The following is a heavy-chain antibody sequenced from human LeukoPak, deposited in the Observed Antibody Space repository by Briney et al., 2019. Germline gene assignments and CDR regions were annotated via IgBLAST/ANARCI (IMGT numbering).Heavy chain of an antibody. CDR3: ARAKHVLLLGGKGAFDY. J-gene: IGHJ4*02. V-gene: IGHV4-34*01. CDR1: AFIFSGHW. CDR2: INHSGST. Sequence: PGGSLRLSCEGSAFIFSGHWMNWVRQTPGKGLEWIGEINHSGSTNYNPSLKSRVTISVDTSKNQFSLKLSSVTAADTAVYYCARAKHVLLLGGKGAFDYWGQGTLVTVSS. D-gene: IGHD5/OR15-5a*01.